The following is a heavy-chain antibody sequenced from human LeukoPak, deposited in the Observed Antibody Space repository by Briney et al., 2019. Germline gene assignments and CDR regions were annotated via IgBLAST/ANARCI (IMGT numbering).Heavy chain of an antibody. V-gene: IGHV4-34*01. CDR1: GGSFSGYY. J-gene: IGHJ4*02. CDR3: ARRRLEREKRFDY. Sequence: KPSETLSLTCAVYGGSFSGYYWSWIRQPPGKGLEWIGEINHSGSTNYNPSLKSRVTISVDTSKNQFSLKLSSVTAADTAVHYCARRRLEREKRFDYWGQGTLVTVSS. D-gene: IGHD1-1*01. CDR2: INHSGST.